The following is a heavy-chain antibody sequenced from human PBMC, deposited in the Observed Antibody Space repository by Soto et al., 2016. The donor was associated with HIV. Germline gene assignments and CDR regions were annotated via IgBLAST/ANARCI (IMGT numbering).Heavy chain of an antibody. CDR2: IYYSESP. CDR3: ARDGQGYMDV. V-gene: IGHV4-31*03. CDR1: GGSISNGGHY. Sequence: QVQLQESGPGLVKPSQTLSLICTVSGGSISNGGHYWSWIRQHPGKGLEWIGYIYYSESPYYNLALKSRVTISVDSSKNQFSLKLRSVTAADTAVYFCARDGQGYMDVWGKGPRSPSP. J-gene: IGHJ6*03.